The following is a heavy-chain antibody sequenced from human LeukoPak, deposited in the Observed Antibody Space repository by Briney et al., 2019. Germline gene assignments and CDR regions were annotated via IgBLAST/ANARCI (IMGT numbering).Heavy chain of an antibody. CDR3: ARTTSMTASGYDY. CDR1: GYTFKNYH. CDR2: INPDTGDK. D-gene: IGHD2-21*02. V-gene: IGHV1-8*03. J-gene: IGHJ4*02. Sequence: GASVKVSCKASGYTFKNYHINWVRQASGQGLEWMTWINPDTGDKGYARKFQDRVTITTDTSISTAYMELSSLSSEDTAVYFCARTTSMTASGYDYWGQGTLVSVSS.